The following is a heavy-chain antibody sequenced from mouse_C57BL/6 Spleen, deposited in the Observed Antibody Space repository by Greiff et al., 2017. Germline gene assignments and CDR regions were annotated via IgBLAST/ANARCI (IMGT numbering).Heavy chain of an antibody. CDR2: IYPGDGDT. V-gene: IGHV1-82*01. CDR3: ARYGSSASYWYFDV. J-gene: IGHJ1*03. Sequence: VMLVESGPELVKPGASVKISCKASGYAFSSSWMNWVKQRPGKGLEWIGRIYPGDGDTNYNGKFKGKATLTADKSSSTAYMQLSSLTSEDDAVYFCARYGSSASYWYFDVWGTGTTVTVSS. CDR1: GYAFSSSW. D-gene: IGHD1-1*01.